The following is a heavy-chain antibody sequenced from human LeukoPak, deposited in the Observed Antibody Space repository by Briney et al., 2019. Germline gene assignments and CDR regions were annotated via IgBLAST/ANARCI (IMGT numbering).Heavy chain of an antibody. D-gene: IGHD3-16*01. CDR1: GFTSSSYA. CDR3: ARRGDYFPFDC. J-gene: IGHJ4*02. Sequence: GGSLRLSCAASGFTSSSYAMSWVRQAPGKGLEWVSTINGNGDNTYYADSVKGRVTISRDNSKNTLYLQMNSLRVEDTAVYYCARRGDYFPFDCWGQGILVTVSS. CDR2: INGNGDNT. V-gene: IGHV3-23*01.